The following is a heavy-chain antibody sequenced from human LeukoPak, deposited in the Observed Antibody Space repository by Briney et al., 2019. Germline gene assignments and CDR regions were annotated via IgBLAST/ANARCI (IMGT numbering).Heavy chain of an antibody. Sequence: GGSLRLSCAASGFTVSSNYMSWVRQAPGKGLEYVSAISSNGGSTYYADSVRGRFTISRNNSKNTLYLQMSSLRAEDTAVYYYVKVAGYSSSWYADYWGQGTLVTVSS. CDR1: GFTVSSNY. CDR2: ISSNGGST. J-gene: IGHJ4*02. V-gene: IGHV3-64D*06. CDR3: VKVAGYSSSWYADY. D-gene: IGHD6-13*01.